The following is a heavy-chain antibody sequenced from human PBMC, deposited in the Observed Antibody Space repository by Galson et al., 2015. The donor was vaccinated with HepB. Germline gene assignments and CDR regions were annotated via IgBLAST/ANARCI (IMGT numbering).Heavy chain of an antibody. D-gene: IGHD4-17*01. Sequence: SLRLSCAASGFTFSTYSMNWVRQAPGKGLEWVSSISSSSSYLYYADSVKGRFTISRDNAKNSLYLQMNSLRAEDTAVYYCARDRDDYGDPFVYWGQGTLVTVSS. CDR1: GFTFSTYS. J-gene: IGHJ4*02. V-gene: IGHV3-21*01. CDR3: ARDRDDYGDPFVY. CDR2: ISSSSSYL.